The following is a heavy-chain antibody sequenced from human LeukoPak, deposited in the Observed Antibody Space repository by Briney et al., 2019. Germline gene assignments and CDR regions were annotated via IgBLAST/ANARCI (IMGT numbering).Heavy chain of an antibody. V-gene: IGHV3-23*01. J-gene: IGHJ5*01. CDR1: GFTFSDYY. CDR3: ATLTDS. Sequence: GGSLRLSCAASGFTFSDYYMSWVRQAPGKGLEWVSDISGSGAGTYYADSVKGRFTISRDNSKNTLYLQMSSLGADDTAVYYCATLTDSGGQGTLVSVSS. CDR2: ISGSGAGT.